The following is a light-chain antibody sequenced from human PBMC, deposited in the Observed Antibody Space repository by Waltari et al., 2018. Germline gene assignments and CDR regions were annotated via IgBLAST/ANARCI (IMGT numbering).Light chain of an antibody. Sequence: QSALTQPASVSGSPGQSITISCTGTSSDVGGYKYVSWYQQPPGTAPKLMIYDVSNRTSGVSNRCSGSQPRNTSSLTIAGLQDEDEGDYYCSSYTSSSVVFGGVTELTVL. J-gene: IGLJ2*01. CDR1: SSDVGGYKY. CDR3: SSYTSSSVV. CDR2: DVS. V-gene: IGLV2-14*01.